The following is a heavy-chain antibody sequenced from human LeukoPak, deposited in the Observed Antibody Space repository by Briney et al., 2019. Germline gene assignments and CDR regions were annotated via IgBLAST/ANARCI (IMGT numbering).Heavy chain of an antibody. CDR2: IHYSGST. V-gene: IGHV4-39*07. CDR1: GGSISNSDYY. J-gene: IGHJ2*01. CDR3: ARVYYSSSYDYWYFDL. D-gene: IGHD6-13*01. Sequence: SETLSLTCTVSGGSISNSDYYWVWIRQPPGKGLEWIANIHYSGSTYYNPSLNSRVTISVDTSKNQFSLRLSSVTAADTAVYYCARVYYSSSYDYWYFDLWGRGTLVTVSS.